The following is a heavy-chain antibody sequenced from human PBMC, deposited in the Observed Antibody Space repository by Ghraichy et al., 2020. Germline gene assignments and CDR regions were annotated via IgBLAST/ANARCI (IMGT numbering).Heavy chain of an antibody. D-gene: IGHD3-10*01. CDR1: GFTFTPYA. Sequence: GGSLRLSCAASGFTFTPYAMSWVRQAPGKGLEWVSAISGSGGNTYYADSVKGRYTISRDNSKNTLYLQMNSLGAEDTAIYYCAKGGYGSGTYYNVVLHWGQGTLVTVSS. CDR2: ISGSGGNT. CDR3: AKGGYGSGTYYNVVLH. J-gene: IGHJ4*02. V-gene: IGHV3-23*01.